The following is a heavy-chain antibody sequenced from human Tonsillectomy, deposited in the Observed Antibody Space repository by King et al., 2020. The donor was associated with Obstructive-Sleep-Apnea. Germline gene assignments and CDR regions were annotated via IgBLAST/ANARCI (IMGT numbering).Heavy chain of an antibody. CDR2: IYYSGST. CDR3: ARERVGPYAFDI. CDR1: GGSISSYY. J-gene: IGHJ3*02. D-gene: IGHD2-15*01. V-gene: IGHV4-59*01. Sequence: VQLQESGPGLVKPSETLSLTCTVSGGSISSYYWSWIRQPPGKGLEWIGYIYYSGSTNYNPSLKSRVTISVDTSKNQFSLKLSSVTAADTAVYYCARERVGPYAFDIWGQGTMVTVSS.